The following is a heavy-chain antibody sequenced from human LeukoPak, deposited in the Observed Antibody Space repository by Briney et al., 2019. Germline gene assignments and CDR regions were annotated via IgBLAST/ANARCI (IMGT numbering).Heavy chain of an antibody. CDR3: ARDRPPYYYYGMDV. CDR2: ISSSGSTI. CDR1: GFTFSDYY. J-gene: IGHJ6*02. Sequence: GGSLRLSCAASGFTFSDYYMSWIRQAPGKGLEWVSYISSSGSTIYYADSVKGRFTISRDNAKNSLYLQMNSLRAEDTAVYYCARDRPPYYYYGMDVWGQGTTVTVSS. V-gene: IGHV3-11*01.